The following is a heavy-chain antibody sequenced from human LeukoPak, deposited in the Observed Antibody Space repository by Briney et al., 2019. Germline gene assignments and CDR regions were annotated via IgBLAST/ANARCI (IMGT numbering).Heavy chain of an antibody. CDR1: GASINSGTYY. Sequence: ASETLSLTCTVSGASINSGTYYWGWVRQPPGKGLEWIGTFSYSGNIYYNPSLKSRVTISVDMSKNQFSLELTSVTAADTAVYYCARRVYCGGDCYFGYWGQGTLVTVSS. V-gene: IGHV4-39*01. J-gene: IGHJ4*02. CDR3: ARRVYCGGDCYFGY. D-gene: IGHD2-21*02. CDR2: FSYSGNI.